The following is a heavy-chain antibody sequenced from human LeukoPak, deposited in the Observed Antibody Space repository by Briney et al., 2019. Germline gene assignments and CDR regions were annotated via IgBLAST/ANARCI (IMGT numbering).Heavy chain of an antibody. D-gene: IGHD3-3*01. CDR2: INHSGST. J-gene: IGHJ4*02. CDR3: ARQPGFTIFGVVTRALDY. V-gene: IGHV4-34*01. CDR1: GGSFSGYY. Sequence: SETLSLTCAVYGGSFSGYYWSWIRQPPGKGLEWIGEINHSGSTNYNPSLKSRVTISVDTSKNQFSLKLSSVTAADTAVYYCARQPGFTIFGVVTRALDYWGQGTLVTVSS.